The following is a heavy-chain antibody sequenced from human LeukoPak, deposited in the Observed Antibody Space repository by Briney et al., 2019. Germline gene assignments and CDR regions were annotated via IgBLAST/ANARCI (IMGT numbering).Heavy chain of an antibody. Sequence: PGGSLRLSCAASGFTFSSYSMNWVRQASGKGLEWVSYISSSSSTIYYADSVKGRFTISRDNAKNSLYLQMNSLRAEDTAVYYCARDLSRWYFDYWGQGTLVTVSS. CDR3: ARDLSRWYFDY. D-gene: IGHD4-23*01. V-gene: IGHV3-48*04. CDR2: ISSSSSTI. CDR1: GFTFSSYS. J-gene: IGHJ4*02.